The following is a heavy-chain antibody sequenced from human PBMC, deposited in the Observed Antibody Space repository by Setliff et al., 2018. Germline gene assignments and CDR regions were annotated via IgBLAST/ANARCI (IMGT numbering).Heavy chain of an antibody. J-gene: IGHJ6*04. V-gene: IGHV4-59*01. CDR1: GGSISPYY. D-gene: IGHD2-21*01. CDR2: VRYTGRA. Sequence: TLSLTCSVSGGSISPYYWGWIRQSPKTGLEFIAHVRYTGRADYNPSLRSRASISIDTSKRQFSLKLRSLAAADTAMYYCARVIDAFYNYPDVWGKGTTVTVSS. CDR3: ARVIDAFYNYPDV.